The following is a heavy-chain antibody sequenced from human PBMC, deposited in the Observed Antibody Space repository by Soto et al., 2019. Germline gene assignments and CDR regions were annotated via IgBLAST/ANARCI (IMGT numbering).Heavy chain of an antibody. CDR2: VYYSGYT. CDR3: ARRGGATIMDY. CDR1: GGSICSSSSY. Sequence: QLQLQESGPGLVKPSETLSLTCTVSGGSICSSSSYWDWIHQPPGKGLEWIGSVYYSGYTHYNPSLKSRVTISVDTSKNQFSLKLSSVTTADTAVYYCARRGGATIMDYWGQGTLVTVSS. J-gene: IGHJ4*02. V-gene: IGHV4-39*01. D-gene: IGHD5-12*01.